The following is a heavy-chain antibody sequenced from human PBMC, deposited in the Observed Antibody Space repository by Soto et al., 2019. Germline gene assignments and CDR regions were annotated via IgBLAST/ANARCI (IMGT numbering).Heavy chain of an antibody. CDR3: AICYSIVVGTRRYFDL. CDR2: INDSGIT. J-gene: IGHJ2*01. Sequence: QVQLQQWGAGLLKPSETLSLTCAVYGESFSDYYWSWIRQPPGKGLESIGDINDSGITKYSPSPMVRITRSLESYQSQVSLKLSSVTAADTAVYYWAICYSIVVGTRRYFDLWGRGTLVTVSS. V-gene: IGHV4-34*01. CDR1: GESFSDYY. D-gene: IGHD1-26*01.